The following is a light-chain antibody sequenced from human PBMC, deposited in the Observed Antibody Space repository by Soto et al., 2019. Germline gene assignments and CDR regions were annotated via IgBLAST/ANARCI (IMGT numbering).Light chain of an antibody. J-gene: IGKJ5*01. Sequence: IQMTQSPSSVSSSVGDRITITCRASQGISSWLAWYQQKPGKAPKLLIYAASSLQSGVPSRFSGSASGTEVTLTISRLKTEDVSTYYCQQSNNHPISFGQGTRLEIK. CDR2: AAS. CDR3: QQSNNHPIS. CDR1: QGISSW. V-gene: IGKV1-12*01.